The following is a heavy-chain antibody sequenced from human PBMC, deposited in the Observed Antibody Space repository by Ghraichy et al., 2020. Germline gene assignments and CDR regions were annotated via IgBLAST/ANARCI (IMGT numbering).Heavy chain of an antibody. CDR1: GFTFSGHW. J-gene: IGHJ4*02. CDR3: AKGMTTVAT. Sequence: GGSLRLSCAASGFTFSGHWMHWVRQAPGKGLEWVSRINTAGRTTSYEDSVKGRFTISRDNAMNTLYLQMDSLRAEDTAVYYCAKGMTTVATGGQGTLVTVSS. CDR2: INTAGRTT. D-gene: IGHD4-17*01. V-gene: IGHV3-74*01.